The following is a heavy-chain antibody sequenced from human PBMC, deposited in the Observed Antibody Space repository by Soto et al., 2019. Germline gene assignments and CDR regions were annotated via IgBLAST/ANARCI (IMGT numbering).Heavy chain of an antibody. CDR3: SKGRLEERSFFYFYALAV. CDR2: ISYDGNNK. J-gene: IGHJ6*02. Sequence: QVQLVESGGGVVQPGRSLRLSCEASGFPFSTYGMHWVRQAPGKGLEWVAVISYDGNNKYYADSVKGRFTISRDNSKNTLSLQLNRLRADDTAVYQWSKGRLEERSFFYFYALAVWGQGTTVSVSS. V-gene: IGHV3-30*18. CDR1: GFPFSTYG. D-gene: IGHD1-1*01.